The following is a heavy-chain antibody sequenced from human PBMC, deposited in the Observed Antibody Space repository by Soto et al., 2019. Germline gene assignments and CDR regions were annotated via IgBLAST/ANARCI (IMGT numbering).Heavy chain of an antibody. Sequence: VQLVESGGGLVQPGGSLRLSCAASGFTFSRYGMHWVRQAPGKGLEWVAVISYDGSNKYYGDSVKGRFTISRDNSKNTLYLQMNSLRAEDTAVYYCAKGRTYCSSSSCYTNYYYYYGLDIWGQGTTVTVSS. J-gene: IGHJ6*02. D-gene: IGHD2-2*01. V-gene: IGHV3-30*18. CDR1: GFTFSRYG. CDR3: AKGRTYCSSSSCYTNYYYYYGLDI. CDR2: ISYDGSNK.